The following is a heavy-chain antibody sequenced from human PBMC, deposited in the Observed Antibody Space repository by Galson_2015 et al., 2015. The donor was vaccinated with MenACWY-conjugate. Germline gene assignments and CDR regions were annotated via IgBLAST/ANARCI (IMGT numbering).Heavy chain of an antibody. Sequence: SLRLSCAASGFTLSSYGMHWVRQAPGKGLEWVAVIWYDGSNKYYADSVKGRFTISRDNSKNTLYLQMNSLRAEDTAVYYCAREYRLGATPQYCYYGMDVWGQGTTVTVSS. D-gene: IGHD1-26*01. J-gene: IGHJ6*02. CDR2: IWYDGSNK. CDR1: GFTLSSYG. CDR3: AREYRLGATPQYCYYGMDV. V-gene: IGHV3-33*01.